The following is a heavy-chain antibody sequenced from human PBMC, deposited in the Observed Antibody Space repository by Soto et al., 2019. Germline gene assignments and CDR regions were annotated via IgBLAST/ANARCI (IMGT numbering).Heavy chain of an antibody. CDR2: IYPGDSDT. CDR3: ARLTMVRGVAYYYYGMDV. CDR1: GYSFTIYW. D-gene: IGHD3-10*01. Sequence: PGESLKISCKGSGYSFTIYWIGWVRQMPGKGLEWMGIIYPGDSDTRYSPSFQGQVTISADKSISTAYLQWSSLKASDTAMYYCARLTMVRGVAYYYYGMDVWGQGTTVTVSS. J-gene: IGHJ6*02. V-gene: IGHV5-51*01.